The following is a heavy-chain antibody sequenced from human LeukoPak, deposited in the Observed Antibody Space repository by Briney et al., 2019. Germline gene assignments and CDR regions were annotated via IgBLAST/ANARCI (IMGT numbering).Heavy chain of an antibody. Sequence: AETLSLTCTVSGGSLSSYYWSWIRQPPGKGLEWIGYIYYSGSAKYNPSLKSRVTISVDTSKNQFSMKLSSVTDGDTAVYYCARAPGIAAAGNHFDFWGQGTLVTVSS. CDR3: ARAPGIAAAGNHFDF. V-gene: IGHV4-59*01. CDR2: IYYSGSA. D-gene: IGHD6-13*01. J-gene: IGHJ4*02. CDR1: GGSLSSYY.